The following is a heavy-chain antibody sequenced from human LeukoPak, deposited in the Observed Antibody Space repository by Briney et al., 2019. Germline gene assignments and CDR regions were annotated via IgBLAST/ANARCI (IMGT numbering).Heavy chain of an antibody. CDR3: ARVPRRDGYNGFDY. J-gene: IGHJ4*02. CDR2: ISAYNGNT. CDR1: GYTFTSYG. D-gene: IGHD5-24*01. V-gene: IGHV1-18*01. Sequence: GASVKVSCKASGYTFTSYGISWVRQAPGQGLEWTGWISAYNGNTNYAQKLQGRVTMTTDTSTSTAYMELRSLRSDDTAVYYCARVPRRDGYNGFDYWGQGTLVTVSS.